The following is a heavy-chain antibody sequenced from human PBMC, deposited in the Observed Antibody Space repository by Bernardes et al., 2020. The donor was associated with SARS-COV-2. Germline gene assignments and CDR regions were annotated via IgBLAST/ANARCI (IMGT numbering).Heavy chain of an antibody. D-gene: IGHD4-17*01. CDR1: GFTFSSYD. Sequence: GGSLRLSCAASGFTFSSYDMHWVRQATGKGLEWVSAIGTAGDTYYPGSVKGRFTISRDNAKNSLYLQMNSLRAEDTAVYYCARNNDYGDYLGGYYFDYWGQGTLVTVSS. V-gene: IGHV3-13*01. CDR3: ARNNDYGDYLGGYYFDY. J-gene: IGHJ4*02. CDR2: IGTAGDT.